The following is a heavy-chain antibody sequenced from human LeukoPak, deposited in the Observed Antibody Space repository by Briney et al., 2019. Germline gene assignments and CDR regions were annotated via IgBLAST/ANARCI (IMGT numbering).Heavy chain of an antibody. CDR3: ARDLGSYGSVDAFDI. CDR1: GFTFSSYA. V-gene: IGHV3-23*01. J-gene: IGHJ3*02. Sequence: GGSLRLSCAASGFTFSSYAMSWVRQAPGKGLEWVSAISGSGGSTYYADSVKGRFTISRDNSKNTLYLQMNSLRAEDTAVYYCARDLGSYGSVDAFDIWGQGTMVTVSS. D-gene: IGHD5-18*01. CDR2: ISGSGGST.